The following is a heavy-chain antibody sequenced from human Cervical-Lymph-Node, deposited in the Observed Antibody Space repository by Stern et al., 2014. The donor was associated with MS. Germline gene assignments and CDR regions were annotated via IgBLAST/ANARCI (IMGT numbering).Heavy chain of an antibody. CDR3: ARVDSGWYGYFDY. V-gene: IGHV4-59*01. CDR1: GGSISSYY. J-gene: IGHJ4*02. CDR2: IYYSGST. Sequence: MQLVESGPGLVKPSETLSLTCTVSGGSISSYYWSWIRQPPGKGLEWIGYIYYSGSTNYNPSLKSRVTISVDTSKNQFSLKLSSVTAADTAVYYCARVDSGWYGYFDYWGQGTLVTVSS. D-gene: IGHD6-19*01.